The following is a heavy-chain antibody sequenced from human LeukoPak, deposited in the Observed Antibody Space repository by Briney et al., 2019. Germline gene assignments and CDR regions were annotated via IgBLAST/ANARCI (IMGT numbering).Heavy chain of an antibody. CDR1: GFTVSSNY. CDR2: IYSGGST. J-gene: IGHJ3*02. Sequence: GGFLRLSCAASGFTVSSNYMSWVRQAPGKGLEWVSVIYSGGSTYYADSVKGRFTISRDNSKNTLYLQMNSLRAEDTAVYYCARTARDDAFDIWGQGTMVTVSS. V-gene: IGHV3-66*01. CDR3: ARTARDDAFDI.